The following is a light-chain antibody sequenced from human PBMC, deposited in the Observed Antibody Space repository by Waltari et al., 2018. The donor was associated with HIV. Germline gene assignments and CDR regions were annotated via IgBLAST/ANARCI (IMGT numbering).Light chain of an antibody. Sequence: QSALTQPASVSGSPGQSITISCTGTSSDVGGYNYVSWYQQHPGKAPKLMINDVSNRPSGVSNRVSGSKSGNTASLTISGLRAEDEADYYCSSYTSSSTWVFGGGTKLTVL. CDR2: DVS. CDR3: SSYTSSSTWV. V-gene: IGLV2-14*01. CDR1: SSDVGGYNY. J-gene: IGLJ3*02.